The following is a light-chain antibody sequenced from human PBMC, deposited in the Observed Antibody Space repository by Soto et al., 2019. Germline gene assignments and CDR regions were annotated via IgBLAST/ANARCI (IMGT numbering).Light chain of an antibody. Sequence: EIVLTQSPGTLSFSPGERATLSCRASQSVSSSYLAWYQQKPGQAPRLLFYGASSRATGIPDRFSGSGSGTDFTLTISRLEPEDFAVYYCQQYGSSPYTFGQGPKLEIK. J-gene: IGKJ2*01. CDR2: GAS. CDR3: QQYGSSPYT. V-gene: IGKV3-20*01. CDR1: QSVSSSY.